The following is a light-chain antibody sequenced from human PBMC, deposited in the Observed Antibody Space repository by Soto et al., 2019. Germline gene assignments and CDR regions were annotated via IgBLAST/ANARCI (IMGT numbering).Light chain of an antibody. J-gene: IGLJ2*01. V-gene: IGLV2-8*01. Sequence: QSALTQPPSASGSPGQTVTISCTGTSSDVGGYNYVSWYQHHPGKAPKLMIYEVNKRPSGVSDRFSGSKSGNTASLTVSGLQAEDEADYYCSSYAGSISVGVFGGGTKLTVL. CDR3: SSYAGSISVGV. CDR2: EVN. CDR1: SSDVGGYNY.